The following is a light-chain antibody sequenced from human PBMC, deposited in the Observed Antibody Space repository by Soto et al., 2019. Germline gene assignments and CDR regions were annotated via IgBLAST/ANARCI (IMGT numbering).Light chain of an antibody. CDR1: QSVSSY. J-gene: IGKJ4*01. CDR2: DAS. V-gene: IGKV3-11*01. CDR3: QQRSSWPLT. Sequence: EIVLTQSPATLSLSPGERATLSCRAGQSVSSYLAWYQQKPGQAPRLLIYDASNRATGVPARFSGSGSGTDFTLTIISLEPEDFAVYYCQQRSSWPLTFGGGTKVEIK.